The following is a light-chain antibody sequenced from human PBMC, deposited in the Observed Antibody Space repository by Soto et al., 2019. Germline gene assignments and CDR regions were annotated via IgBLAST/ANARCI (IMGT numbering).Light chain of an antibody. CDR2: DAI. J-gene: IGKJ5*01. Sequence: EIVLTQSPATLSLSPGEGATLSCRASQSVDRYLAWYQQKPGQAPRLLIYDAINRATGVPARFRGRGSGTDFTLTITSLEPEDSAVYYCQQRSNWPPITFGQGTRLEIK. V-gene: IGKV3-11*01. CDR3: QQRSNWPPIT. CDR1: QSVDRY.